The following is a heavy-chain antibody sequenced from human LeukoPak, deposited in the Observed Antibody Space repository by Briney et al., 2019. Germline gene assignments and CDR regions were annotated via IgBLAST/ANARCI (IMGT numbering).Heavy chain of an antibody. D-gene: IGHD2-2*01. CDR1: GGSISSSSYY. CDR3: ARDRVVPAPRLDY. J-gene: IGHJ4*02. CDR2: IYYSGST. Sequence: PSETLSLTCTVSGGSISSSSYYWGWIRQPPGKGLEWIGSIYYSGSTYYHPSLKSRFTISVDTSKNQFSLKLSSVTAADTAGYYCARDRVVPAPRLDYWGQGTLVTVSS. V-gene: IGHV4-39*07.